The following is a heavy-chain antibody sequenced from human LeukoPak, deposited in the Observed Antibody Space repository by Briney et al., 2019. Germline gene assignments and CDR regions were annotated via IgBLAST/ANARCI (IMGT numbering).Heavy chain of an antibody. V-gene: IGHV2-5*02. J-gene: IGHJ4*02. CDR1: GFSLSTSGAG. CDR2: IYWDDDE. D-gene: IGHD6-13*01. CDR3: AHRLAAAGHFDY. Sequence: SGPTLVKPTQTLTLTCTFSGFSLSTSGAGVGWIRQPPGKALEWLALIYWDDDERYSPSLKSRLTITKDTSKNQVVLTMTNMDPVDTATYYCAHRLAAAGHFDYWGQGTLVTVSS.